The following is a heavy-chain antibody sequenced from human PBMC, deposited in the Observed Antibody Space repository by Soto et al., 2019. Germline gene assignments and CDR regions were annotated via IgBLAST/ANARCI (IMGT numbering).Heavy chain of an antibody. CDR2: IYYSGST. Sequence: SETLSLTCTVSGGSISSYYWSWIRQPPGKGLEWIGYIYYSGSTNYNPSLKSRVTISVDTSKNQFSLKLSSVTAADTAVYYCASCATGYCSGGSCYRRYYFDYWGQGTLVTVSS. CDR1: GGSISSYY. CDR3: ASCATGYCSGGSCYRRYYFDY. J-gene: IGHJ4*02. D-gene: IGHD2-15*01. V-gene: IGHV4-59*08.